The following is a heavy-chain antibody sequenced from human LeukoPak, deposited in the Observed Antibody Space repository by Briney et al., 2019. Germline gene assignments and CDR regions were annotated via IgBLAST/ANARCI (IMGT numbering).Heavy chain of an antibody. CDR2: IWYNGSNK. D-gene: IGHD3-10*01. CDR3: AKDSTPSEYYGSAADY. CDR1: GFTFSSYG. V-gene: IGHV3-33*03. Sequence: PGRSLRLSCAASGFTFSSYGMHWVRQAPGKGLEWVAVIWYNGSNKYYAASVEGRFTIFKDTSKNSLHLQMNSPRADETAVYYSAKDSTPSEYYGSAADYWGQGTLVTVSS. J-gene: IGHJ4*02.